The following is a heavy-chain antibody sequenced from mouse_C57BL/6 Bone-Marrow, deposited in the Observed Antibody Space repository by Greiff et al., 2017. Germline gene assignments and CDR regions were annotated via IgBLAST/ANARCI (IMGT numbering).Heavy chain of an antibody. V-gene: IGHV1-58*01. Sequence: VHVKQSGAELVRPGSSVKMSCKTSGYTFTSYGINWVKQRPGQGLEWNGYIYIGNGYTEYNEKFKGKATLTSDTSSNTAYMQLSSLSSEDSAIYFCAVYNGYYDWFAYWGQGTLVTVSA. CDR2: IYIGNGYT. CDR3: AVYNGYYDWFAY. CDR1: GYTFTSYG. J-gene: IGHJ3*01. D-gene: IGHD2-3*01.